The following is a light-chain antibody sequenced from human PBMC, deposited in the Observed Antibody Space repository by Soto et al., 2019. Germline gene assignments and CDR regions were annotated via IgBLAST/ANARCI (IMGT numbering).Light chain of an antibody. CDR2: EVT. Sequence: QSALTQPASVSGSPGQSITISGNGTSSDVGTHDAVSWYQQHPGKVPKLFLYEVTKRTSGVSSRFSGSKSGSTASLTRSGLQAEVEADYDCCSYAGGSVWVFGGGTKVTVL. J-gene: IGLJ3*02. CDR3: CSYAGGSVWV. CDR1: SSDVGTHDA. V-gene: IGLV2-23*02.